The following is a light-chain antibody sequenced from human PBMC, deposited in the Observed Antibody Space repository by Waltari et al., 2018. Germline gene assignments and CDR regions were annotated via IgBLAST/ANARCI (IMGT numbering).Light chain of an antibody. V-gene: IGLV2-8*01. CDR1: TTPGYTY. Sequence: QSALTQPPSASGSPGQSVTISCTRITTPGYTYVSWYPHHPGKAPKLIIYEVNRRPSGVPDRFSGSESGNTASLTVSGLQSEDEADYYCSSYEGTNTLLFGGGTKLTVL. J-gene: IGLJ2*01. CDR3: SSYEGTNTLL. CDR2: EVN.